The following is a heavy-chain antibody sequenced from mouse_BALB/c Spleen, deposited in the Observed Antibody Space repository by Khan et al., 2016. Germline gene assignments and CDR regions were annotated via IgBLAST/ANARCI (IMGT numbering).Heavy chain of an antibody. CDR1: GYAFSSYW. Sequence: QVQLQQSGAELVRPGSSVKISCKASGYAFSSYWMNWVKQRPGQGLEWLGQIYPGDGDTNYNGKFKGKATLTEAKSSSTAYMQLSSLASEDSAVYFCARHGSSYDYYAMDYWGQGTSVTVSS. D-gene: IGHD1-1*01. J-gene: IGHJ4*01. CDR3: ARHGSSYDYYAMDY. CDR2: IYPGDGDT. V-gene: IGHV1-80*01.